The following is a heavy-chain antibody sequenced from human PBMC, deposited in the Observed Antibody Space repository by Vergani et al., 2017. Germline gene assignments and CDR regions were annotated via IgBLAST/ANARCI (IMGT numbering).Heavy chain of an antibody. J-gene: IGHJ4*01. CDR2: IYVSGST. CDR1: GGSISSGDYY. D-gene: IGHD5-12*01. V-gene: IGHV4-61*02. Sequence: QVQLQESGPGLVKPSQTLSLTCTVSGGSISSGDYYWTWIRQPAGKALEWVGHIYVSGSTSYNPSLKSRVTISLDTSKNQLSLRLSSVTAADTAVFYCVRGRYSGSSSPYYDLWGHGTLVTVSS. CDR3: VRGRYSGSSSPYYDL.